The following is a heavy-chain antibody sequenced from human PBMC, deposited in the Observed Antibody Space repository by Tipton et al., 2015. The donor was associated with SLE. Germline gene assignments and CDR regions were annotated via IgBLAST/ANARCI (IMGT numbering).Heavy chain of an antibody. J-gene: IGHJ4*02. V-gene: IGHV4-31*03. Sequence: TLSLTCTVSGGSISSGGYYWSWIRQHPGKGLEWIGYIYYSGSTYYNPSLTSRVTISLGTSKNQFSLRVSSVTAADTAVYYCARAGGYGNYFDYWGQGTLVTVSS. CDR3: ARAGGYGNYFDY. D-gene: IGHD5-12*01. CDR1: GGSISSGGYY. CDR2: IYYSGST.